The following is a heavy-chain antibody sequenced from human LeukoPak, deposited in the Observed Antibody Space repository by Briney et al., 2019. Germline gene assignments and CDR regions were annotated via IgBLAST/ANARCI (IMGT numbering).Heavy chain of an antibody. J-gene: IGHJ4*02. CDR3: RDPFDY. D-gene: IGHD2/OR15-2a*01. Sequence: GGSLRLSCAASGFTFSNYWMHWVRQAPGKGLVWVSRINSDGINTSYADSVKGRFTISRDNAKNTLNLQMNSLRAEDTAVYYCRDPFDYWGQGTLVTVSS. V-gene: IGHV3-74*01. CDR1: GFTFSNYW. CDR2: INSDGINT.